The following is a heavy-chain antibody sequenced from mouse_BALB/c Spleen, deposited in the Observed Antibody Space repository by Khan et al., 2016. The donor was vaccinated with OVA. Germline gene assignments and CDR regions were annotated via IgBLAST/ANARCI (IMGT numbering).Heavy chain of an antibody. D-gene: IGHD2-1*01. CDR1: GYTFTSYY. CDR2: INPNNGDS. J-gene: IGHJ3*01. CDR3: ARSGYGNPFAY. V-gene: IGHV1S81*02. Sequence: QVQLQQPGAELVKPGTSVKISCKASGYTFTSYYMYWVTQRPGQGLEWIGGINPNNGDSNFNEKFKSKATLNVDKSSSTAYMQLGILTSEDSAVYDCARSGYGNPFAYWGQGTLVTVSA.